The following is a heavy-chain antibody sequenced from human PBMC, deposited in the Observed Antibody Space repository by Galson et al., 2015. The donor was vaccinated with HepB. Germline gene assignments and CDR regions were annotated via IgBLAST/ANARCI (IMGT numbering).Heavy chain of an antibody. CDR3: ASRGVVVPAAMGGEYNWFDP. CDR2: IYHSGST. D-gene: IGHD2-2*01. CDR1: GYSISSGYY. Sequence: ETLSLTCTVSGYSISSGYYWGWIRQPPGKGLEWIGSIYHSGSTYYNPSLKSRVTISVDTSKNQFSLKLSSVTAADTAVYYCASRGVVVPAAMGGEYNWFDPWGQGTLVTVSS. J-gene: IGHJ5*02. V-gene: IGHV4-38-2*02.